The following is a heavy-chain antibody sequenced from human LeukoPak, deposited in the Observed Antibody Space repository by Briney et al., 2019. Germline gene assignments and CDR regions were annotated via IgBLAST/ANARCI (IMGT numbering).Heavy chain of an antibody. J-gene: IGHJ5*02. V-gene: IGHV1-2*04. CDR2: INPNSGGT. CDR3: ARVEVTGAGGFDP. CDR1: GYTFTGYY. Sequence: ASVKVSCKASGYTFTGYYMHWVRQAPGQGLEWMGWINPNSGGTNYAQKFQGWVTMTTDTSTSTAYMELRSLRSDDTAVYYCARVEVTGAGGFDPWGQGTLVTASS. D-gene: IGHD2-21*02.